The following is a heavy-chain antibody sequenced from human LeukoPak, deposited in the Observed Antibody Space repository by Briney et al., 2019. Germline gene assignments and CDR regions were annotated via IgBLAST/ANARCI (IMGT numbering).Heavy chain of an antibody. V-gene: IGHV3-7*03. J-gene: IGHJ4*02. CDR3: AKEHLAVAGIDY. CDR1: GSTFSSYS. D-gene: IGHD6-19*01. Sequence: GGSLRLSCAASGSTFSSYSMSWVRQAPGKGLEWVAAIKPDGRDTYYVDSVKGRFTISRDNSKNTLYLQMNSLRAEDTAVYYCAKEHLAVAGIDYWGQGTLVTVSS. CDR2: IKPDGRDT.